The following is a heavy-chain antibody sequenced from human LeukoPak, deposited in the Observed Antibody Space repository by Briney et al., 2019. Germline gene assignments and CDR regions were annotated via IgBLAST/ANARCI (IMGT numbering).Heavy chain of an antibody. D-gene: IGHD3-16*01. Sequence: PGGSLRLSCAASGFTFSSYAMSWVRQAPGKGLEWVSSIGGSAYTYYADSVNGRFTISRDNPKNTLHLQMNSLRAEDSAVYYCATVLEGATDYWGQGTLVTVSS. CDR3: ATVLEGATDY. V-gene: IGHV3-23*01. J-gene: IGHJ4*02. CDR2: IGGSAYT. CDR1: GFTFSSYA.